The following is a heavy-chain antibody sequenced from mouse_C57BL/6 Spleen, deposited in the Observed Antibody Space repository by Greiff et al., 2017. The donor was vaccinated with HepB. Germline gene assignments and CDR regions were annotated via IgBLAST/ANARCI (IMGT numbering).Heavy chain of an antibody. V-gene: IGHV5-17*01. CDR3: ARDEGCAAWFAY. CDR2: ISSGSSTI. Sequence: EVQVVESGGGLVKPGGSLKLSCAASGFTFSDYGMHWVRQAPEKGLEWVAYISSGSSTIYYADTVKGRFTISRDNAKNTRFLQMTSLRSEDTAMYYCARDEGCAAWFAYRGQGTLGTGSA. CDR1: GFTFSDYG. J-gene: IGHJ3*01.